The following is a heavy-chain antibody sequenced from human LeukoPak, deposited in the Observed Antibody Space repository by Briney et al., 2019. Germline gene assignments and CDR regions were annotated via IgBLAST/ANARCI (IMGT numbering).Heavy chain of an antibody. Sequence: PGGSLRLSCAASGFSFISYGMHWVRQAPGKGLEWVAVISYDGSNKYYADSVKGRFTISRDNSKNTLYLQMNSLRAEDTAVYYCARDHGSGTYYFDYWGQGTLVTVSS. CDR1: GFSFISYG. CDR3: ARDHGSGTYYFDY. J-gene: IGHJ4*02. CDR2: ISYDGSNK. D-gene: IGHD3-10*01. V-gene: IGHV3-30*05.